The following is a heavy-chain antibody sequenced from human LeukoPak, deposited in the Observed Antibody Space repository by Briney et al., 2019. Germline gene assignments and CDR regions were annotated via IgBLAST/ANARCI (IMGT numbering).Heavy chain of an antibody. V-gene: IGHV3-15*01. CDR2: VKSKNDGGTT. Sequence: GGSLRLSCATSGFIFSTAWMSWVRQAPGKGLEWVGLVKSKNDGGTTNYAAPVEGRFTISRDDSESTLYLQMSSLKTEDTAVYYCAADIPGGTYPLDFWGQGTLVTVPS. J-gene: IGHJ4*02. CDR1: GFIFSTAW. D-gene: IGHD1-26*01. CDR3: AADIPGGTYPLDF.